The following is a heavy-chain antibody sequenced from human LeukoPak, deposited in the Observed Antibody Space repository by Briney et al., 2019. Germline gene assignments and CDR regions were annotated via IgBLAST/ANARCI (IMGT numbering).Heavy chain of an antibody. CDR2: VSYNGRYY. CDR3: AKDADLETNFPYYFDY. D-gene: IGHD2-8*01. Sequence: PGGSLRLSCAASGFDFSRYGMHWVRQSPGKGLECLASVSYNGRYYYYKEFFKGRVTISRDSSRRMFYLQMNSLTPDDTATYYCAKDADLETNFPYYFDYWGQGSVVTV. J-gene: IGHJ4*02. V-gene: IGHV3-30*18. CDR1: GFDFSRYG.